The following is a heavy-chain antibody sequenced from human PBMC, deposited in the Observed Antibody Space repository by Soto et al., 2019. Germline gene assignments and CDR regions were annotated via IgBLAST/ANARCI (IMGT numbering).Heavy chain of an antibody. D-gene: IGHD6-13*01. CDR2: INHSGST. CDR1: GGSFSGYY. J-gene: IGHJ5*02. Sequence: SETLSLTCAVYGGSFSGYYWSWIRQPPGKGLEWIGEINHSGSTNYNPSLKSRVTISVDTSKNQFSLKLSSVTAADTAVYYWARGAAAARAPAATTEEYNWFDPWAREPWSPSPQ. V-gene: IGHV4-34*01. CDR3: ARGAAAARAPAATTEEYNWFDP.